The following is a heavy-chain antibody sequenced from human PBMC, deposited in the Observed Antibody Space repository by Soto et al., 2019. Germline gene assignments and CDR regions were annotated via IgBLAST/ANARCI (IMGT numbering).Heavy chain of an antibody. CDR2: ISSSGSTI. D-gene: IGHD6-19*01. J-gene: IGHJ6*02. CDR3: ARDRIAVGLYYYYGMDV. Sequence: PGGSLRLSCAASGFTFSSYEMNWVRQAPGKGLEWVSYISSSGSTIYYADSVKGRFTISRDNAKNSLYLRMNSLRAEDTAVYYCARDRIAVGLYYYYGMDVWGQGTTVTVSS. CDR1: GFTFSSYE. V-gene: IGHV3-48*03.